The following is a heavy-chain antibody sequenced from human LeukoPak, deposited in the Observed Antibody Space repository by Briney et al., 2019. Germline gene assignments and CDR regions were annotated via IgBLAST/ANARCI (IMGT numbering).Heavy chain of an antibody. V-gene: IGHV3-21*01. D-gene: IGHD2-8*02. CDR3: ARDYWDAFDI. J-gene: IGHJ3*02. Sequence: GGSLRLSCAASGFTFSSYSMNWVRQAPGKGLEWVSSISSSSSYIYYADSVKGRFTISRDNSKNTLYLQMNSLRAEDTAVYYCARDYWDAFDIWGQGTMVTVSS. CDR2: ISSSSSYI. CDR1: GFTFSSYS.